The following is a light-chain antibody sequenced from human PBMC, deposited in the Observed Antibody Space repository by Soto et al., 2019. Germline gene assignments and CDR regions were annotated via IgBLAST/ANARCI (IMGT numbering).Light chain of an antibody. CDR1: QSVSSN. CDR2: GAS. CDR3: QQYNNWPWT. V-gene: IGKV3-15*01. Sequence: EIVMTQSPATLSVSPGEGATLACRASQSVSSNLAWYQQKADQAPRLLIYGASTRATGIPARFSGSGSGTELTLTISSLQFEDFAVYYCQQYNNWPWTFGQGTKVEIK. J-gene: IGKJ1*01.